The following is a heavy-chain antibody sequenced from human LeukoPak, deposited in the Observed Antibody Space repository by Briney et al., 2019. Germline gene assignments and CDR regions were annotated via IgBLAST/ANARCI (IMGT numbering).Heavy chain of an antibody. CDR1: GYTFTGCY. CDR3: ARDRRDGYNYLMAFDY. V-gene: IGHV1-69*04. Sequence: ASVKVSCKASGYTFTGCYMHWVRQAPGQGLEWMGRIIPILGIANYAQKFQGRVTITADKSTSTAYMELSSLRSEDTAVYYCARDRRDGYNYLMAFDYWGQGTLVTVSS. CDR2: IIPILGIA. D-gene: IGHD5-24*01. J-gene: IGHJ4*02.